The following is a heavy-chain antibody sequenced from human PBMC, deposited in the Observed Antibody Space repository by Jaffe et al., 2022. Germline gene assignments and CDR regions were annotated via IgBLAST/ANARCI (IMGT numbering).Heavy chain of an antibody. CDR1: GYTFTGYY. Sequence: QVQLVQSGAEVKKPGASVKVSCKASGYTFTGYYMHWVRQAPGQGLEWMGRINPNSGGTNYAQKFQGRVTMTRDTSISTAYMELSRLRSDDTAVYYCARDLVLYKPRHCTGGVCPENWFDPWGQGTLVTVSS. CDR3: ARDLVLYKPRHCTGGVCPENWFDP. V-gene: IGHV1-2*06. J-gene: IGHJ5*02. CDR2: INPNSGGT. D-gene: IGHD2-8*02.